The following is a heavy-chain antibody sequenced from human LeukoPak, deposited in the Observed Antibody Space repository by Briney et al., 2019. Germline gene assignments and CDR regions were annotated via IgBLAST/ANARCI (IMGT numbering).Heavy chain of an antibody. J-gene: IGHJ4*02. CDR2: ISSDGSAI. D-gene: IGHD3-16*02. V-gene: IGHV3-48*03. CDR1: GFTFRSYE. CDR3: ARVRESSYYDYVWGSYRYTADY. Sequence: PGGSLRLSCVASGFTFRSYEMNWVRQAPGKGLEWLSYISSDGSAIYYADSVKGRFTISRDNAKNSLYLQMNSLRAEDTAVYYCARVRESSYYDYVWGSYRYTADYWGQGTLVTVSS.